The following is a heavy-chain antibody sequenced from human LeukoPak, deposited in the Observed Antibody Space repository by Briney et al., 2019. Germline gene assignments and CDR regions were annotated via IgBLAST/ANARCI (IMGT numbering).Heavy chain of an antibody. CDR1: GFTFSSYA. D-gene: IGHD3-10*01. J-gene: IGHJ4*02. Sequence: GGSLRLSCAASGFTFSSYAMTWVRQAPGMGLDWVSTVSGGDDSTEYADSVKGRFTISRDNSKNTLYLQMNSLRAEDTAVYYCAKAGPGSGTFYSFNYWGQGTLVTVSS. V-gene: IGHV3-23*01. CDR2: VSGGDDST. CDR3: AKAGPGSGTFYSFNY.